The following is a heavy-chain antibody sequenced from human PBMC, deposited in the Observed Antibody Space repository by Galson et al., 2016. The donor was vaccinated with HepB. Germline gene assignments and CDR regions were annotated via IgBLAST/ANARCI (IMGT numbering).Heavy chain of an antibody. J-gene: IGHJ6*03. D-gene: IGHD6-19*01. CDR2: TYYRSNWYT. V-gene: IGHV6-1*01. CDR1: GDSVASNNAA. Sequence: CAISGDSVASNNAAWNWIRQSPSRGLEWLGRTYYRSNWYTDYAVSVGGRITISADTSENQFSLQLNSVTPEDSAVYFCARDQWQAGPYYYMDVWGKGTTVTVSS. CDR3: ARDQWQAGPYYYMDV.